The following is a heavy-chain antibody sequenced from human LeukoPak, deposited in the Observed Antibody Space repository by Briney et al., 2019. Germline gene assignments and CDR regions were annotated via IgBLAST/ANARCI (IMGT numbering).Heavy chain of an antibody. V-gene: IGHV3-30*18. CDR2: LSKDGSNK. J-gene: IGHJ4*02. CDR3: AKDKYYSSGTFFDY. CDR1: AFTFSSYA. D-gene: IGHD3-10*01. Sequence: PGGSLRLSCAASAFTFSSYAMHWVRQVPGKGLEWVAVLSKDGSNKYYADSVKGRFTISRDNSKNTLYLEMNSLRADDTAVYYCAKDKYYSSGTFFDYWGLGTLVTVSS.